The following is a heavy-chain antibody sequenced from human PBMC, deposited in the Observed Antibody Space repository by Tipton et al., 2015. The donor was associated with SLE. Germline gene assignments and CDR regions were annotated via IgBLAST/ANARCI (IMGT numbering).Heavy chain of an antibody. CDR2: ISYDGSNK. J-gene: IGHJ4*02. Sequence: SLRLSCAASGFTFSSYGMHWVRQAPGKGLEWVAVISYDGSNKYYADSVKGRFTISRDNSKNTLYLQMNSLRAEDTAVYYCASGIAAAGRKDYWGQGTLVTVSS. CDR1: GFTFSSYG. CDR3: ASGIAAAGRKDY. D-gene: IGHD6-13*01. V-gene: IGHV3-30*03.